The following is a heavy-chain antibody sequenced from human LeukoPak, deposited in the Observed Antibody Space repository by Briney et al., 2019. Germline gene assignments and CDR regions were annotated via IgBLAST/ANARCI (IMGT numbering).Heavy chain of an antibody. CDR3: ARTYQKPQLATGGFDP. CDR2: ISSSSSYI. Sequence: PGGSLRLSCAASGFPFTLYNMNWVRQAPGKGLEWVSSISSSSSYIYYADSVKGRFTISRDNAKNSLYLQMNSLRAEDTAVYYCARTYQKPQLATGGFDPWGQGTLVTVSS. D-gene: IGHD6-13*01. CDR1: GFPFTLYN. J-gene: IGHJ5*02. V-gene: IGHV3-21*01.